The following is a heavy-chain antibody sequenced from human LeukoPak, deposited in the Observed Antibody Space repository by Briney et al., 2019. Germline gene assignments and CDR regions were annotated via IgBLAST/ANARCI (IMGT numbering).Heavy chain of an antibody. D-gene: IGHD2-15*01. CDR1: GGSFSGYY. J-gene: IGHJ4*02. CDR3: ARAMEDIVVGHATRYVDY. V-gene: IGHV4-34*01. CDR2: INHSGST. Sequence: SGTLSLTCAVYGGSFSGYYWSWIRQPPGKGLEWIGEINHSGSTNYNPSLKSRVTISVDTSKNQFSLKLSSVTAADTAVYYCARAMEDIVVGHATRYVDYWGQGTLVTVSS.